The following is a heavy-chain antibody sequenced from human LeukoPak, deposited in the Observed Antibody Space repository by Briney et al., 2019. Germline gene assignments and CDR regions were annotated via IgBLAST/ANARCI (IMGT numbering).Heavy chain of an antibody. V-gene: IGHV4-4*07. CDR1: GGSISSYY. Sequence: SETLSLTCTVSGGSISSYYWSWIRQPARKGLEWIGRIYSSGSTNYNLSLKSRVTMLVDTSKNQFSLKLSSVTAADTAVYYCARGQYHLLYWYFDLWGRGTLVTVSS. D-gene: IGHD2-2*01. CDR2: IYSSGST. J-gene: IGHJ2*01. CDR3: ARGQYHLLYWYFDL.